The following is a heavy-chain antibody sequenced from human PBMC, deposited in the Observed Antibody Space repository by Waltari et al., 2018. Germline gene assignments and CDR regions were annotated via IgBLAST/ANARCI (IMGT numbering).Heavy chain of an antibody. D-gene: IGHD6-19*01. J-gene: IGHJ4*02. CDR3: ARDDPDSSGWYPLFDY. CDR2: IYTSGST. V-gene: IGHV4-61*02. Sequence: QEQLQESGPGLVKPSQTLSLTCTVSGGSISSGSYYWSWIRQPAGKGLEWIGRIYTSGSTNYNPSLKSRVTISVDTSKNQFSLKLSSVTAADTAVYYCARDDPDSSGWYPLFDYWGQGTLVTVSS. CDR1: GGSISSGSYY.